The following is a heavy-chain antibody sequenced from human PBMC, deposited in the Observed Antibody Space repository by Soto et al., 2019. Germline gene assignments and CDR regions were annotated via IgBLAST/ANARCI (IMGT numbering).Heavy chain of an antibody. CDR3: ARDLPVAGLVDY. Sequence: GESLKISCAASGFTFSSYAMHWVRQAPGKGLEWVAVISYDGSNKYYADSVKGRFTISRDNSKNTLYLQMNSLRAEDTAVYYCARDLPVAGLVDYWGQGTLVTVSS. CDR2: ISYDGSNK. V-gene: IGHV3-30-3*01. CDR1: GFTFSSYA. D-gene: IGHD6-19*01. J-gene: IGHJ4*02.